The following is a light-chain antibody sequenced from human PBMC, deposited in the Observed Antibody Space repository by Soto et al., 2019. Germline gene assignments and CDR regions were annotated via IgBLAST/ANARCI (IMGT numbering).Light chain of an antibody. V-gene: IGKV1-5*01. CDR1: QSISSW. CDR3: QQFNSYPTT. CDR2: DAS. J-gene: IGKJ5*01. Sequence: GDRVTITCRASQSISSWLAWYQQKPGKAPKLLIYDASSLESGVPSRFSGSGSGTEFTLTISSLQPDDFATYYCQQFNSYPTTFGQGTRLEI.